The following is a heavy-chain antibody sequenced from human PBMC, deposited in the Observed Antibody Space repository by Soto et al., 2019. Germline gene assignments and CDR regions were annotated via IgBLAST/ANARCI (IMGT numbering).Heavy chain of an antibody. Sequence: ASAEVSCKASGGTFSSDAISWVRQAPGQGLEWMGGIIPIGGTANYAQKFQGRVTMTTDESTSTAYMELSSLRSEDTAVYYCARVGYSYVDDYWGQGTLVNVSS. J-gene: IGHJ4*02. D-gene: IGHD5-18*01. CDR2: IIPIGGTA. CDR1: GGTFSSDA. V-gene: IGHV1-69*05. CDR3: ARVGYSYVDDY.